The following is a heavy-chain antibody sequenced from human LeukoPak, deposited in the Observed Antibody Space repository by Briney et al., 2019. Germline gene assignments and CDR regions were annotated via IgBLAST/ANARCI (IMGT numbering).Heavy chain of an antibody. D-gene: IGHD2-21*02. CDR3: ASVYCGGDCYPLYYYGMDV. J-gene: IGHJ6*02. CDR2: INPNSGGT. V-gene: IGHV1-2*02. CDR1: GYTFTCYY. Sequence: ASVKVSCKASGYTFTCYYMHWVRQAPGQGLEWMGWINPNSGGTNYAQKFQGRVTMTRDTSISTAYMELSRLRSDDTAVYYCASVYCGGDCYPLYYYGMDVWGQGTTVTVSS.